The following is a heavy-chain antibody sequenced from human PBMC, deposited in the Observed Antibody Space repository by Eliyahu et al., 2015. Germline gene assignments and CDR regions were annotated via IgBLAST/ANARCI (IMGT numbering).Heavy chain of an antibody. CDR2: IFSNDEK. Sequence: QVTLKESGPVLVKPTETLTLTCTVSGFSXSXXRXGVSWIRQPPGKALEWLAHIFSNDEKSYSTSLKSRLTISKDTSKSQVVLTMTNMDPVDTATYYCARIRRVGATTPRGWFDPWGQGTLVTVSS. J-gene: IGHJ5*02. CDR1: GFSXSXXRXG. V-gene: IGHV2-26*01. CDR3: ARIRRVGATTPRGWFDP. D-gene: IGHD1-26*01.